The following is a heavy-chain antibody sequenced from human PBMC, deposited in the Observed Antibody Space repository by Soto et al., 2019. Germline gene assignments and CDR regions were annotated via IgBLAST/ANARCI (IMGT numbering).Heavy chain of an antibody. CDR1: GFTFHDYA. CDR3: AKDIREYSSGWTYFDY. Sequence: EVQLVESGGGLVQPGRSLKLSCAASGFTFHDYAMHWVRQGQGKGLEWVSGITWNSGSIDYADSVKGRFTISRDNAKNSLYLQMNSLRPEHTALYYCAKDIREYSSGWTYFDYWGHGTLVTVSS. D-gene: IGHD6-19*01. V-gene: IGHV3-9*01. J-gene: IGHJ4*01. CDR2: ITWNSGSI.